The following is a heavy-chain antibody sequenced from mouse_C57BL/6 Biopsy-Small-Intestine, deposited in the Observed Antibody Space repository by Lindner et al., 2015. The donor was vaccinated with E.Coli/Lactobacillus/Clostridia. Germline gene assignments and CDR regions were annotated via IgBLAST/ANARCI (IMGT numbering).Heavy chain of an antibody. CDR3: ARHEEGIYYGNFWFAY. D-gene: IGHD2-1*01. J-gene: IGHJ3*01. Sequence: VQLQESGAELVKPGASVKLSCKASGYTFTEYTIHWIKQRSGQGLEWIGWFYPGSDNIKYNEKFKDKATLTADKSSSTVYMEISRLTSEDSAVYFCARHEEGIYYGNFWFAYWGQGTLVTVSA. CDR1: GYTFTEYT. V-gene: IGHV1-62-2*01. CDR2: FYPGSDNI.